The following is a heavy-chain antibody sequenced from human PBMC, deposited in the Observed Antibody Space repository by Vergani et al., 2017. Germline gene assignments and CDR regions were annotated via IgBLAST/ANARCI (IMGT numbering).Heavy chain of an antibody. Sequence: EVQLVESGGGLVQPGRSLRLSCAASGFTFSSYDMHWVRQATGKGLEWVSAIGTAGDTYYPGSVKGRFTISRENAKNSLYLQMHSLRAGDTAVYYCARVGITMVRGVSYDYWGQGTLVTGSS. CDR1: GFTFSSYD. CDR2: IGTAGDT. J-gene: IGHJ4*02. D-gene: IGHD3-10*01. CDR3: ARVGITMVRGVSYDY. V-gene: IGHV3-13*04.